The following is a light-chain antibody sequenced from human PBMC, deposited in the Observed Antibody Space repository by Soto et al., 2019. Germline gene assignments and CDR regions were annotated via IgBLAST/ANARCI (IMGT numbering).Light chain of an antibody. CDR3: SSYTSSSTVI. Sequence: QSVLTQPPSVSGAPGQRVTISCTGSSSNIGAGYDVHWYQQLPGTAPKLLIYGNSNRPSGVPDRFSGSKSGTSASLAITGLQAEDEAAYYCSSYTSSSTVIFGGGTKLTVL. CDR2: GNS. J-gene: IGLJ2*01. V-gene: IGLV1-40*01. CDR1: SSNIGAGYD.